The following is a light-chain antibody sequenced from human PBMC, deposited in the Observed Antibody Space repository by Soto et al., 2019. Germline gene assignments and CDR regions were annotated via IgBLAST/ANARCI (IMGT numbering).Light chain of an antibody. CDR3: CSYAGSYTFV. CDR2: DVT. J-gene: IGLJ2*01. CDR1: SSDVGGYNY. Sequence: QAVVTQPRSVSGSPGQSVTISCTGTSSDVGGYNYVSWYQQYPGQAPKLMVYDVTKRPSGVPDRFSGSKSGNTASLTISGLQAEDEADYYCCSYAGSYTFVFGGGTKLTVL. V-gene: IGLV2-11*01.